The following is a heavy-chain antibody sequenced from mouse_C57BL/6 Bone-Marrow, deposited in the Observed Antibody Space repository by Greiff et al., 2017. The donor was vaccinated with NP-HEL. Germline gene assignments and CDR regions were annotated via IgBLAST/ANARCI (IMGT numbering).Heavy chain of an antibody. CDR2: IYPGDGDT. J-gene: IGHJ2*01. D-gene: IGHD4-1*01. V-gene: IGHV1-82*01. CDR1: GYAFSSSW. Sequence: VQLQQSGPELVKPGASVKISCKASGYAFSSSWMNWVQQRPGKGLEWIGRIYPGDGDTNYNGKFKGKATLTADKSSSTAYMQLSSLTSEDSAVYFCARENNWVYFDYWGQGTTLTVSS. CDR3: ARENNWVYFDY.